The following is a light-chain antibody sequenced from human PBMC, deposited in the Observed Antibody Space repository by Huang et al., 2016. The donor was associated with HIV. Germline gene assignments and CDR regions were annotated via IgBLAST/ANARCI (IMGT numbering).Light chain of an antibody. J-gene: IGKJ2*01. V-gene: IGKV3-15*01. CDR3: QQYNNWPPYT. CDR2: AAY. CDR1: ATIGRN. Sequence: EIVMTQSPATVSVSPGERAALSCRASATIGRNLAWYQQTPGQAPRLLIYAAYTWATGVPDRFSGSGSGTDFTLTISSLQSEDFAVYFCQQYNNWPPYTFGQGTRLEIK.